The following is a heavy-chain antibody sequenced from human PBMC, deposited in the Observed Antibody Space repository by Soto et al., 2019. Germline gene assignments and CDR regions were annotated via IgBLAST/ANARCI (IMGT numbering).Heavy chain of an antibody. Sequence: SLLLCRAATGFTFRTYGLHWVRQAPGKGLEWVAFISDDGSQKYYGDSVKGRFTIYRDNSKNTLSLRMISLRTEDTSVYYCAKEAPGGWHFFDAWGQGPLVTVSS. CDR1: GFTFRTYG. D-gene: IGHD6-19*01. J-gene: IGHJ4*02. CDR2: ISDDGSQK. CDR3: AKEAPGGWHFFDA. V-gene: IGHV3-30*18.